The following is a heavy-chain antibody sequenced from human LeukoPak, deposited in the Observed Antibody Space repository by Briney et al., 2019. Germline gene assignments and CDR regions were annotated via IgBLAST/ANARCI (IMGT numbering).Heavy chain of an antibody. D-gene: IGHD3-10*01. V-gene: IGHV3-23*01. CDR1: GFTFSNYA. CDR2: ISGSGGST. Sequence: PGGSLRLSCAASGFTFSNYAMSWVRQAPGKGLEWVSAISGSGGSTYYADSVKGRFTISRDNSKNTLYLQMNSLRAEDTAMYYCARDRNYYDSGSYYYDVLDIWGQGTMVTVSS. J-gene: IGHJ3*02. CDR3: ARDRNYYDSGSYYYDVLDI.